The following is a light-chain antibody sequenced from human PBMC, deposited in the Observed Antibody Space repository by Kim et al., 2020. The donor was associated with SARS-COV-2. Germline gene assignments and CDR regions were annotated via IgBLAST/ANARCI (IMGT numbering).Light chain of an antibody. CDR1: SGQSSYA. CDR2: INSDGSH. CDR3: QAWGTGIPV. J-gene: IGLJ7*01. Sequence: SVKLTCTLNSGQSSYAIAWHKQQPEKGTRYLMKINSDGSHTKGDGIPDRFSGSSSGAERYLTIASLQSEDAADYYCQAWGTGIPVFGGGTQLTVL. V-gene: IGLV4-69*02.